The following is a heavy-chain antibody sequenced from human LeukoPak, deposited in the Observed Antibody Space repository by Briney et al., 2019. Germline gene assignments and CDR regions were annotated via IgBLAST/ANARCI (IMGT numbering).Heavy chain of an antibody. CDR3: AKDGDYGQDYYYYYMDV. V-gene: IGHV3-30*02. CDR1: GFSFSDYT. CDR2: IRYDGSNK. D-gene: IGHD3-16*01. Sequence: GGSLRLSCAASGFSFSDYTMHWVRQAPGKGLEWVAFIRYDGSNKYYADSVKGRFTISRDNSKNTLYLQMNSLRAEDTAVYYCAKDGDYGQDYYYYYMDVWGKGTTVTISS. J-gene: IGHJ6*03.